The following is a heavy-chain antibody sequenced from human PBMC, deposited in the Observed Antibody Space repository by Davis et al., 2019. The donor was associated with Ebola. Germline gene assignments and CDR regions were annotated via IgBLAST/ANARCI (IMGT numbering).Heavy chain of an antibody. D-gene: IGHD6-19*01. J-gene: IGHJ5*02. CDR1: GFTFSSYA. V-gene: IGHV3-23*01. CDR2: ISGSDGTT. Sequence: GESLKISCAASGFTFSSYAMSWVRQAPGKGLEWVSVISGSDGTTYYADSVKGRFTISRDNSKNTLYLQMNSLRAEDTAVYYCAKGYSSGWFPWFDPWGQGTLVTVSS. CDR3: AKGYSSGWFPWFDP.